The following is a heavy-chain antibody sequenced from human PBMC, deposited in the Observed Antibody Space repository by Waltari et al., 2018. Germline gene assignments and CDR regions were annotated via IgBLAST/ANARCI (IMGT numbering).Heavy chain of an antibody. D-gene: IGHD6-6*01. CDR1: GYTCTSYD. V-gene: IGHV1-8*02. J-gene: IGHJ4*02. CDR3: ARPYISSSDY. Sequence: VQLVQSGAEVKKTGASVKVCCKASGYTCTSYDINWVRQATGQGMEGMGGRNPKSGNPCYAQKFQCIVTMTSNTSISTAYMELSILTSDDTAVYYCARPYISSSDYWGPGTLVTVSS. CDR2: RNPKSGNP.